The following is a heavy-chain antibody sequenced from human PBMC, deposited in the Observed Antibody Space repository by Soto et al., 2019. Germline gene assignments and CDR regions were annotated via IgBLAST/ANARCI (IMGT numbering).Heavy chain of an antibody. CDR3: ARRPIVGANAVFDY. CDR2: VFPGGPT. D-gene: IGHD1-26*01. J-gene: IGHJ4*02. V-gene: IGHV4-4*07. CDR1: GDPITSYF. Sequence: SETLSLTCTVSGDPITSYFWTWLRQPAGKGLEWIGHVFPGGPTSHNSSLKSRVSMSVDTSKNQFSLTLTSVTAADTAVYYCARRPIVGANAVFDYWGQGTLVTVSS.